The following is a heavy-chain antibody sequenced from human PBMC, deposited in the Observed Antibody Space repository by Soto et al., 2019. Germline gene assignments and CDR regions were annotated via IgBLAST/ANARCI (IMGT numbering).Heavy chain of an antibody. J-gene: IGHJ6*01. CDR1: GFTFSDYY. V-gene: IGHV3-11*06. CDR3: ARDVYRYSSSSPEDV. CDR2: ISSSSRTT. Sequence: SGGSLRLSCAASGFTFSDYYMSWIRQAPGKGLDWVAYISSSSRTTKYGDSVKGRFSNTRDNAKNSLFLQMNSLRGEDTAVYYCARDVYRYSSSSPEDVWGQGTTVTVSS. D-gene: IGHD6-6*01.